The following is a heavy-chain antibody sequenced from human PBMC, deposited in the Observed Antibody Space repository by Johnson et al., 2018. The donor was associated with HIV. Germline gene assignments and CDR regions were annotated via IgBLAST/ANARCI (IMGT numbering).Heavy chain of an antibody. CDR3: ARVVQQLVREDAFDI. V-gene: IGHV3-30*04. CDR1: GFTFSSYA. CDR2: ISYDGSNK. J-gene: IGHJ3*02. Sequence: QVQLVESGGGVVQPGRSLRLSCAASGFTFSSYAMHWVRQAPGKGLEWVAVISYDGSNKYYADSVKGRFTISRDNSKNTLYLQMNRMRAEETAVYYCARVVQQLVREDAFDIWGQGTMVTVSS. D-gene: IGHD6-13*01.